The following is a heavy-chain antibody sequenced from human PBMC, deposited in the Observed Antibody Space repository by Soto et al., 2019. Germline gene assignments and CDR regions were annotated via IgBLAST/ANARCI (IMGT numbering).Heavy chain of an antibody. D-gene: IGHD5-18*01. V-gene: IGHV3-23*01. CDR3: EKGHPPDSYGYFSPEDDAFDI. J-gene: IGHJ3*02. CDR1: GFMFSTYA. Sequence: EVQLLESGGGLVQPGGSLRLSCAGSGFMFSTYAMSWVRQAPGKGLEWVSGTGGSGGVTYYADSVKGRFAVSRDNSKNTIYLQMNSLRARDTAVYYCEKGHPPDSYGYFSPEDDAFDIWGQGTMVTVSS. CDR2: TGGSGGVT.